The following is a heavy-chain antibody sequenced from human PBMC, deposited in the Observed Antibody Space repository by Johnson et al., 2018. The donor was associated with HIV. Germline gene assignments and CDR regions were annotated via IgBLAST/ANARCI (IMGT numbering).Heavy chain of an antibody. Sequence: QVQLVESGGGVVQPGRSLRLSCAASGFTFSSYGMHWVRQAPGKGLEWVAVISYDGSNKYYADSVDVKGRFTISRDNSKNTLYLQMDSLRGEDTAVYYCARDPNSSNCSGVTCYSAAFDIWGQGTMVTVSS. V-gene: IGHV3-30*03. CDR3: ARDPNSSNCSGVTCYSAAFDI. J-gene: IGHJ3*02. CDR1: GFTFSSYG. D-gene: IGHD2-15*01. CDR2: ISYDGSNK.